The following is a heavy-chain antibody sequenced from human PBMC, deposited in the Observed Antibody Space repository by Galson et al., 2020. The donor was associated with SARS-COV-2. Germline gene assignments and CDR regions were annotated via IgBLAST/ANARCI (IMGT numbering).Heavy chain of an antibody. CDR2: IYTSGGT. CDR1: GGSISSGSFY. J-gene: IGHJ4*02. D-gene: IGHD6-19*01. Sequence: SQTLSLTCTVSGGSISSGSFYWSWIRQPAGKGLEWIGRIYTSGGTNYNPSLRSRVTISLDTSKNQFSLKLSSVTAADTAVYYCARVSPQHSSRSHFDYWGQGTLVTVSS. V-gene: IGHV4-61*02. CDR3: ARVSPQHSSRSHFDY.